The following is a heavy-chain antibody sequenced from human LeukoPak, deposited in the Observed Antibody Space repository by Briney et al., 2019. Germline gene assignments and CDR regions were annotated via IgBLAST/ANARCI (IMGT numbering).Heavy chain of an antibody. CDR1: GLTFTTYG. Sequence: PGGSLRLSCAASGLTFTTYGMHWVRQAPGKGLEWVALISFDGSEKYYAESVKGRFTISRDNSKNTLYLQMNSVRMEDTAVYFCAKDVKMFRGPMIMRHFDYWGQGTLVTVSS. CDR2: ISFDGSEK. D-gene: IGHD3-10*01. V-gene: IGHV3-30*18. CDR3: AKDVKMFRGPMIMRHFDY. J-gene: IGHJ4*02.